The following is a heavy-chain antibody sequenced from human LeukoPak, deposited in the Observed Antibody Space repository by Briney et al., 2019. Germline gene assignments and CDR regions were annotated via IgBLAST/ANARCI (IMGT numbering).Heavy chain of an antibody. CDR3: ARRSKYSSSWYIDC. D-gene: IGHD6-13*01. Sequence: RGESLMISCKGSGYRFTSYWISWVRQLPGKGLEWMGRIDPSDSYTNYSPSFQGHVTISADKSISTAYLQWSSLKASDTAMYYCARRSKYSSSWYIDCWGQGTLVTVSS. CDR2: IDPSDSYT. V-gene: IGHV5-10-1*01. J-gene: IGHJ4*02. CDR1: GYRFTSYW.